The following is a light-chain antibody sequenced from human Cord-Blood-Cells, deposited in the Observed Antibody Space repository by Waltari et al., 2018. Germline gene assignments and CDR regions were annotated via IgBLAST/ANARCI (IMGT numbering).Light chain of an antibody. J-gene: IGKJ3*01. CDR3: QQYYSTPPEKIT. V-gene: IGKV4-1*01. CDR2: WAS. Sequence: DIVMTQSPDSLAVSLGERATIHCKSSQSVLYSTNNKNYLAWYQQKPGQPPKLLIYWASTRESGVPDRFSGSGSGTDFTRTISSLQAEDVAVYYCQQYYSTPPEKITFGPGTKVDIK. CDR1: QSVLYSTNNKNY.